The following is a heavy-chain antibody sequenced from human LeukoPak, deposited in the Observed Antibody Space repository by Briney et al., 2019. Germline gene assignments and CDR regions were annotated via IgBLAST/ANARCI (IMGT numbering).Heavy chain of an antibody. Sequence: PGGSLRLSCAASGFTFSSYAMSWVRQAPGKGLERVSAISRSDGSTYYADSVKGRFTISRDNSKNTQYLQMNNLRAEATAIYYCAKPTIAVAGKDWIDAFDIWGQGTMVTVSS. V-gene: IGHV3-23*01. CDR2: ISRSDGST. CDR3: AKPTIAVAGKDWIDAFDI. D-gene: IGHD6-19*01. J-gene: IGHJ3*02. CDR1: GFTFSSYA.